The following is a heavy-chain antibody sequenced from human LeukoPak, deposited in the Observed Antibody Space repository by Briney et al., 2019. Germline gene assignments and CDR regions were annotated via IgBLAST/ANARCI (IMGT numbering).Heavy chain of an antibody. CDR3: AREGEIAAAGTNAFDI. CDR1: GGTFSRYA. J-gene: IGHJ3*02. V-gene: IGHV1-69*06. Sequence: ASVKVSCKASGGTFSRYAISWVRQAPGQGLEWMGGIIPIFGTANYAQKFQGRVTITADKSTSTAYMELSSLRSEDTAVYYCAREGEIAAAGTNAFDIWGQGTMVTVSS. D-gene: IGHD6-13*01. CDR2: IIPIFGTA.